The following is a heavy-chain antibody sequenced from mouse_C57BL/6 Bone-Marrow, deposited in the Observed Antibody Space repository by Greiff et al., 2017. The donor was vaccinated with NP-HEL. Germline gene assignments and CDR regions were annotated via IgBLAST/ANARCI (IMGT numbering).Heavy chain of an antibody. Sequence: EVKVVESGGGLVKPGGSLKLSCAASGFTFSSYAMSWVRQTPEKRLEWVATISDGGSYTYYPDNVKGRFTISRDNAKNNLYLQMSHLKSEDTAMYYCAREGLARGQGTLVTVSA. CDR1: GFTFSSYA. CDR2: ISDGGSYT. CDR3: AREGLA. V-gene: IGHV5-4*01. J-gene: IGHJ3*01.